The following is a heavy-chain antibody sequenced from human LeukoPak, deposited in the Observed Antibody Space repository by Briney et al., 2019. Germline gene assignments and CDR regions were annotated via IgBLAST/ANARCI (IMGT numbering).Heavy chain of an antibody. D-gene: IGHD6-13*01. CDR2: INHSGST. CDR1: GGSFSGYY. Sequence: SETLSLTCAVYGGSFSGYYWSWIRQPPGKGPEWIGEINHSGSTNYNPSLKSRVTISVDTSKNQFSLKLSSVTAADTAVYYCARGRIAAARNWFDPWGQGTLVTVSS. CDR3: ARGRIAAARNWFDP. V-gene: IGHV4-34*01. J-gene: IGHJ5*02.